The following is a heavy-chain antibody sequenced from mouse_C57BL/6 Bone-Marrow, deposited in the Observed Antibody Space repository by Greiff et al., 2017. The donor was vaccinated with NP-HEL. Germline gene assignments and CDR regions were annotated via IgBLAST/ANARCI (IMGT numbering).Heavy chain of an antibody. CDR3: ARYYGSSLYAMDY. J-gene: IGHJ4*01. CDR1: GFTFSDYG. V-gene: IGHV5-17*01. D-gene: IGHD1-1*01. CDR2: ISSGSSTI. Sequence: EVKVVESGGGLVKPGGSLKLSCAASGFTFSDYGMHWVRQAPEKGLEWVAYISSGSSTIYYADTVKGRFTISRDNAKNTLFLQMTSLRSEDTAMYYCARYYGSSLYAMDYWGQGTSVTVSS.